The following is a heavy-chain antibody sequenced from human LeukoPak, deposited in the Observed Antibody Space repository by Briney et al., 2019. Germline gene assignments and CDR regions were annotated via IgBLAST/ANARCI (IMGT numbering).Heavy chain of an antibody. CDR2: TYYTGSA. V-gene: IGHV4-59*08. CDR3: ARHGGTYSSGWYEYDY. Sequence: SETLSLTCTVSGGSISGYYWNWIRQPPGKGLEWIGYTYYTGSASYNPSLKSRVTISEDTSKNQFSLKLSSVTAADTAVYYCARHGGTYSSGWYEYDYWGQGSLVTVSS. J-gene: IGHJ4*02. D-gene: IGHD6-19*01. CDR1: GGSISGYY.